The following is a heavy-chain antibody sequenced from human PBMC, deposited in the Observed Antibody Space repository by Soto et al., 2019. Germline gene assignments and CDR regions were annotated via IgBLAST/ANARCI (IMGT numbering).Heavy chain of an antibody. Sequence: QVQLVQSGAEVKKPGASVKVSCKASGYTFTSYGISWVRQAPGQGLEWMGWISAYNGNTNYAQKLQGRVTMTTDTSTSTAYMELSSLRPDDTAVYYCARDLGSVHRLLLTSSNDYWGQGTLVTVSS. CDR3: ARDLGSVHRLLLTSSNDY. D-gene: IGHD3-22*01. CDR1: GYTFTSYG. V-gene: IGHV1-18*01. J-gene: IGHJ4*02. CDR2: ISAYNGNT.